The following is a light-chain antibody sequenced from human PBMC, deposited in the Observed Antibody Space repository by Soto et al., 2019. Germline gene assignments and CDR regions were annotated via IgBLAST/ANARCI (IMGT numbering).Light chain of an antibody. Sequence: VVTQSPGTLSLSPGERATLSCRASQSVTSDYLAWYQQKPGQSPRLLMSGASRRATGVPDRFSGSGSGTDFTLTISRLEHEDFVVYYCQHYGHALWAFGQGTKVEIK. CDR1: QSVTSDY. CDR2: GAS. CDR3: QHYGHALWA. V-gene: IGKV3-20*01. J-gene: IGKJ1*01.